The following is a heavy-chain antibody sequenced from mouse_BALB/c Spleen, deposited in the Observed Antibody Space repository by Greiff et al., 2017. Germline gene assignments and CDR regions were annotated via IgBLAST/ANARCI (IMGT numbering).Heavy chain of an antibody. Sequence: EVKLLESGGGLVQPGGSLKLSCAASGFDFSRYWMSWVRQAPGKGLEWIGEINPDSSTINYTPSLKEKFIISRDNAKNTLYLQMSKVRSEDTALYYCARRGGYYRNYYAMDYWGQGTSVTVSS. CDR3: ARRGGYYRNYYAMDY. CDR2: INPDSSTI. J-gene: IGHJ4*01. V-gene: IGHV4-1*02. D-gene: IGHD2-3*01. CDR1: GFDFSRYW.